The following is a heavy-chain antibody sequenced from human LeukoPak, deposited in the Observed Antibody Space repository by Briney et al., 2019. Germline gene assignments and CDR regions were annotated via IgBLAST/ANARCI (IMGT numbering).Heavy chain of an antibody. Sequence: GGSLRLSCAASGFSLSGSDIHWVRQLSGKGLEWVGRIRNKAINYATAYAASVKDRFTISRDDSKNTAYLQMNSLKTEDTAVYYCTRLGDNSWGQGTLVTVSS. J-gene: IGHJ4*02. V-gene: IGHV3-73*01. D-gene: IGHD2-21*01. CDR2: IRNKAINYAT. CDR3: TRLGDNS. CDR1: GFSLSGSD.